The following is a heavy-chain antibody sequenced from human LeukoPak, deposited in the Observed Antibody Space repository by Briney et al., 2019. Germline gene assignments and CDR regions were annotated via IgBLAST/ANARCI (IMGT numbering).Heavy chain of an antibody. CDR3: AKDYVVGSIDY. V-gene: IGHV3-23*01. Sequence: GGSLILSCAASGFTFSSFAMSWIRQAPGKGLEWVSSIDKIGVGTYYADSLRGRLTISRDNSKNTLFLQMNSLRAADSAVYYCAKDYVVGSIDYWGQGTLVTVSS. J-gene: IGHJ4*02. CDR1: GFTFSSFA. D-gene: IGHD2-21*01. CDR2: IDKIGVGT.